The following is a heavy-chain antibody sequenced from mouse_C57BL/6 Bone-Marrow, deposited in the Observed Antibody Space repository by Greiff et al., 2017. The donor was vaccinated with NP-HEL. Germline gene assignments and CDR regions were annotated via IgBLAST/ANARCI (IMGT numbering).Heavy chain of an antibody. J-gene: IGHJ2*01. CDR1: GFSLSTFGMG. CDR2: IWWDDDK. V-gene: IGHV8-8*01. CDR3: ARFRYYGSGGDY. Sequence: QVQLKESGPGILQPSQTLSLTCSFSGFSLSTFGMGVGWIRQPSGKGLEWLAHIWWDDDKYYNPALKSRLTISKDTSKNQVFRKIANVDTADTATYYCARFRYYGSGGDYWGQGTTLTVSS. D-gene: IGHD1-1*01.